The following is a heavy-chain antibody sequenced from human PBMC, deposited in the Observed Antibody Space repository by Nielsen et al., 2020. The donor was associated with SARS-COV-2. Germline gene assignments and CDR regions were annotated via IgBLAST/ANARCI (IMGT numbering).Heavy chain of an antibody. CDR3: ARVGSYGDPEYLDY. Sequence: SLRLSCAASGFTFDDHTMHWVRQAPGKGLEWVSGISWNSGSIAYADSVKGRFTISRDNARNTLYLQMNSLRVEDTAVYYCARVGSYGDPEYLDYWGQGALVTVSS. D-gene: IGHD4/OR15-4a*01. J-gene: IGHJ4*02. CDR1: GFTFDDHT. V-gene: IGHV3-9*01. CDR2: ISWNSGSI.